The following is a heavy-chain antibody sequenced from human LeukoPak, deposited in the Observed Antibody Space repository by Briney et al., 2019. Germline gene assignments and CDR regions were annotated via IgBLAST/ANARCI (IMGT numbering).Heavy chain of an antibody. CDR1: GFTFSSYS. D-gene: IGHD2-8*01. V-gene: IGHV3-48*01. Sequence: GXXLRLSCAASGFTFSSYSMNWVRQAPRKGLEWVSYVSSSSSTIYYADSVKGRFTISRDNAKNSLYLPMNSLRAEDTAVYYCARHWSGYCTNGVCYGFGYWGRGTLVTVSS. CDR2: VSSSSSTI. J-gene: IGHJ4*02. CDR3: ARHWSGYCTNGVCYGFGY.